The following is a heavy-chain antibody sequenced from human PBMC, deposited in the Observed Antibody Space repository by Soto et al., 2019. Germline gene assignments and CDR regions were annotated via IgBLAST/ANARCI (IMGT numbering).Heavy chain of an antibody. V-gene: IGHV4-30-2*01. CDR3: ARVGDSSGYYYGDAFDI. CDR2: IYHSGST. CDR1: GGSISSGGYS. D-gene: IGHD3-22*01. J-gene: IGHJ3*02. Sequence: SETLSLTCAVSGGSISSGGYSWSWIRQPPGKGLEWIGYIYHSGSTYYNPSLKSRVTISVDRSKNQFSLKLSSVTAADTAVYYCARVGDSSGYYYGDAFDIWGQGTMVTVS.